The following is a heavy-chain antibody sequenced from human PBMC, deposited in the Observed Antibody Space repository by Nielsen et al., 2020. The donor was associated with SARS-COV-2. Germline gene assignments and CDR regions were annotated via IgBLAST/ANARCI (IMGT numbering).Heavy chain of an antibody. CDR3: TPGPIAAAGTPFDY. CDR1: GFTFSSYS. CDR2: ISSSSSYI. J-gene: IGHJ4*02. D-gene: IGHD6-13*01. Sequence: GGSLRLSCAASGFTFSSYSMNWVRQAPGKGLEWVSSISSSSSYIYYADSVKGRFTISRDNAKNSLYLQMNSLKTEDTAVYYCTPGPIAAAGTPFDYWGQGTLVTVSS. V-gene: IGHV3-21*04.